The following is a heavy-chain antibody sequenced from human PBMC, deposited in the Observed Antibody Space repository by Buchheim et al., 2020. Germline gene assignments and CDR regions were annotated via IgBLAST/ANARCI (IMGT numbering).Heavy chain of an antibody. D-gene: IGHD6-25*01. CDR2: INPDGSST. J-gene: IGHJ5*02. V-gene: IGHV3-74*01. CDR3: AGWIAATANPNWFDP. Sequence: EVQLVESGGGLVQPGGSLRLSCAASGFTFSSYWMNWVRQAPGKGLVWVSRINPDGSSTTYADSVKGRFTVSRDNAKNTLYLQMTSLRAKDTAVYFWAGWIAATANPNWFDPWGQGTL. CDR1: GFTFSSYW.